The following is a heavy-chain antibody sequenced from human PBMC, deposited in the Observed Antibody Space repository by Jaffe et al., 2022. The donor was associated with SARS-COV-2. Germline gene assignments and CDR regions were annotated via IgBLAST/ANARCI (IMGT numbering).Heavy chain of an antibody. CDR1: GFTFDDYT. CDR3: AKADIAAAGIDY. V-gene: IGHV3-43*01. CDR2: ISWDGGST. J-gene: IGHJ4*02. D-gene: IGHD6-13*01. Sequence: EVQLVESGGVVVQPGGSLRLSCAASGFTFDDYTMHWVRQAPGKGLEWVSLISWDGGSTYYADSVKGRFTISRDNSKNSLYLQMNSLRTEDTALYYCAKADIAAAGIDYWGQGTLVTVSS.